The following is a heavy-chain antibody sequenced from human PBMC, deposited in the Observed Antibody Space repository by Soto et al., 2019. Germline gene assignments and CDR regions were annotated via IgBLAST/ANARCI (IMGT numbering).Heavy chain of an antibody. V-gene: IGHV3-30*03. CDR1: GFTFSSYG. Sequence: PGGSLRLSCAASGFTFSSYGMHWVRQAPGKGLEWVAVISYDGSNKYYADSVKGRFTISRDNSKNTLYLQMNSLRPEDTAVYYCATWQGSLNFHYWGQGTLVTVSS. J-gene: IGHJ4*02. CDR2: ISYDGSNK. CDR3: ATWQGSLNFHY.